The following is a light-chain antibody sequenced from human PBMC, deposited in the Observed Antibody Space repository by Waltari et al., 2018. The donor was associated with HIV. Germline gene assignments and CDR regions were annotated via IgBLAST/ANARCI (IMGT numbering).Light chain of an antibody. V-gene: IGLV2-14*03. Sequence: QSALTQPASVSGSPGQSITISCTGTSSDVGAYNFVSWYQQHPGKTPKLLIYDVSRRPSGVSDRFSGFKSGNTASLTISGLQAEDESDYYCSSYTHGSTVSFGGGTKVTVL. CDR2: DVS. CDR3: SSYTHGSTVS. CDR1: SSDVGAYNF. J-gene: IGLJ2*01.